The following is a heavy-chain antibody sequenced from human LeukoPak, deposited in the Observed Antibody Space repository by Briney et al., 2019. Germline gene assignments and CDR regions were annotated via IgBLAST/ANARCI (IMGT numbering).Heavy chain of an antibody. J-gene: IGHJ6*02. CDR2: ISAYNGNT. Sequence: GASVKVSCKASGYTFTSYGISWVRQAPGQGLEWMGWISAYNGNTNYAQKLQGRVTMTTDTSTSTAYMELRSPRSDDTAVYYCARGYSSSWYYYYGMDVWGQGTTVTVSS. V-gene: IGHV1-18*01. D-gene: IGHD6-13*01. CDR3: ARGYSSSWYYYYGMDV. CDR1: GYTFTSYG.